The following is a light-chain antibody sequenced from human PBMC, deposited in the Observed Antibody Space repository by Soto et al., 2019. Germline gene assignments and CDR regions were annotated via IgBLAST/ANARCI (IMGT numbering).Light chain of an antibody. V-gene: IGKV3-15*01. CDR2: AAS. J-gene: IGKJ4*01. CDR1: QSVSTN. Sequence: EIVMTQSPATLSVFPGERVTLSCRASQSVSTNLAWYQQKPGQAPTLLIYAASTRATGIPARFCGGGSGTEFILTISSLQSEDFSVHFCQQYNDWPLTFGGGTKVEIK. CDR3: QQYNDWPLT.